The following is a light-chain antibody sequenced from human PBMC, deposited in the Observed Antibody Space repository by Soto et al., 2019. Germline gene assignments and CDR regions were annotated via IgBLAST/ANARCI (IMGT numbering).Light chain of an antibody. CDR2: GAS. Sequence: EIVMTQSPATLSVSPGERATLSCRASQSVSSNLAWYQQKPGQAPRLLIYGASTRATGIPARFSGSGSGTEFPLTISSLQSKDFAFFSCQQCKNWPLTPFGKGTKLKI. CDR1: QSVSSN. J-gene: IGKJ2*01. CDR3: QQCKNWPLTP. V-gene: IGKV3-15*01.